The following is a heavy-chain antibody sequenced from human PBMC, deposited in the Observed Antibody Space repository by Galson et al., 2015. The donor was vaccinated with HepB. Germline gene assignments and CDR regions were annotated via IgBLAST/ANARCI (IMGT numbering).Heavy chain of an antibody. V-gene: IGHV3-11*06. D-gene: IGHD3/OR15-3a*01. CDR2: ISPSTIYT. CDR3: ARGLESDFWTGYYYQGAAFDY. CDR1: GFTFSDYY. Sequence: SLRLSCAASGFTFSDYYMSWIRQAPRRGLEWVSYISPSTIYTNYADSVRGRFTISRDNANNSLFLQMNSLRAEDTAVYYCARGLESDFWTGYYYQGAAFDYWGLGTLVTVSP. J-gene: IGHJ4*02.